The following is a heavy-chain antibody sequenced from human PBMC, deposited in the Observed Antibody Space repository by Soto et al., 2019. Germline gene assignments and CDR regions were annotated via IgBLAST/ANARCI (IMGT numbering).Heavy chain of an antibody. D-gene: IGHD1-26*01. V-gene: IGHV4-31*03. CDR1: GGSISSGGYY. CDR3: ARDGRLDGMDV. Sequence: QVQLQESGPGLVKPSQSLSLTCTVSGGSISSGGYYWSWIRQHPGKGLEWIGYIYYSGSTYYNPSPKSRVTISVDTSKNQFSLKLSSVTAADTAVYYCARDGRLDGMDVWGQGTTVTVSS. J-gene: IGHJ6*02. CDR2: IYYSGST.